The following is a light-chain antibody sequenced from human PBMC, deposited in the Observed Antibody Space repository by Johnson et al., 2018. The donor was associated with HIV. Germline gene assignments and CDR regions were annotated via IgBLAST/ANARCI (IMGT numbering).Light chain of an antibody. CDR3: GTWDSSLSASYV. J-gene: IGLJ1*01. CDR2: ETN. V-gene: IGLV1-51*02. Sequence: HSVLTQPPSVSAAPGQKVTISCSGSSSNVGNNYVSWYQQLPGAAPKLLIYETNKRPSGIPDRFSGSKSGTSATLGIPGLHTGDEADYYCGTWDSSLSASYVFGTGTKVAVL. CDR1: SSNVGNNY.